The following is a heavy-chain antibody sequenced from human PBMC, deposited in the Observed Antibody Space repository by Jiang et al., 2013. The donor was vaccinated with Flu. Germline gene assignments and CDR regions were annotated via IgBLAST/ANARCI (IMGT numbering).Heavy chain of an antibody. CDR2: TYYRSKWYN. CDR3: AKAESGWYGDHYYGMDV. CDR1: GDSVSRNSAD. D-gene: IGHD6-19*01. V-gene: IGHV6-1*01. Sequence: QTLSLTCAISGDSVSRNSADWDWIRLSPSRGLEWLGRTYYRSKWYNDYAESVKSRITINPDTSKNQFSLQLKSVTAEDTAVYFCAKAESGWYGDHYYGMDVWGQGTTVTVSS. J-gene: IGHJ6*02.